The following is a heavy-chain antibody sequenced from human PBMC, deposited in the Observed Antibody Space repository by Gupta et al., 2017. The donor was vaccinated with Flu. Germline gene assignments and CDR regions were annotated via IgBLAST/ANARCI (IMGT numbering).Heavy chain of an antibody. J-gene: IGHJ4*02. Sequence: EVQLVESGGGLVQPGGSLRLSCAASGFTFSNYWMHWVRQAPGKGLVGVSRINNDGKSKEYADSGKGRFTIFRDKEKSTRDLKRDSLRAEETAVYFCASDSVVDSSGYYLGDFGGQGTLVTVSS. V-gene: IGHV3-74*03. D-gene: IGHD3-22*01. CDR3: ASDSVVDSSGYYLGDF. CDR2: INNDGKSK. CDR1: GFTFSNYW.